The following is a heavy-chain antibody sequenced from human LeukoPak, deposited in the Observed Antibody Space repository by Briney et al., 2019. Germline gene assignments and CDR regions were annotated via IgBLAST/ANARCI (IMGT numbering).Heavy chain of an antibody. D-gene: IGHD2-15*01. J-gene: IGHJ6*02. CDR1: GFTFSSYA. CDR3: AREGYMIAATGSYYYYGMDV. CDR2: ISYDGSNK. Sequence: GGSLRLSCAASGFTFSSYAMHWVRQAPGKGLEWVAVISYDGSNKYYADSVKGRFTISRDNSKNTLYLQMNSLRAEDTAVYYCAREGYMIAATGSYYYYGMDVWGQGTTVTVSS. V-gene: IGHV3-30-3*01.